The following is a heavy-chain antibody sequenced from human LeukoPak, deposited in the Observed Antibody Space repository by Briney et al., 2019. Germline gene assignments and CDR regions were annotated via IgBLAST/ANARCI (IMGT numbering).Heavy chain of an antibody. D-gene: IGHD2-21*02. V-gene: IGHV4-4*09. Sequence: PSETLSLTCTVSGGSISSYYWSWIRQPPGKGLEWIGYIYTSGSTNYNPSLKSRVTISVDTSKNQFSLKLSSVTAADTAVYYCARSYCGGDCYSGKAFDIWGQGTMVTVPS. CDR2: IYTSGST. CDR1: GGSISSYY. J-gene: IGHJ3*02. CDR3: ARSYCGGDCYSGKAFDI.